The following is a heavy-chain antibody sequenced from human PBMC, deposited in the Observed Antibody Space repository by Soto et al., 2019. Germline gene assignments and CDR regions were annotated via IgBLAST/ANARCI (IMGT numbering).Heavy chain of an antibody. Sequence: ASVKVFCKTSGFPFRSSALQWVRQARGQRLEWIGWIVVGTGNTNYAQKFQQRVTISSDRSTNTVSMELSSLTSEDTAVYYCATGAYCSGGSCSDYYYYYYGMDLWGQGTTVTVSS. CDR3: ATGAYCSGGSCSDYYYYYYGMDL. CDR1: GFPFRSSA. J-gene: IGHJ6*02. V-gene: IGHV1-58*01. D-gene: IGHD2-15*01. CDR2: IVVGTGNT.